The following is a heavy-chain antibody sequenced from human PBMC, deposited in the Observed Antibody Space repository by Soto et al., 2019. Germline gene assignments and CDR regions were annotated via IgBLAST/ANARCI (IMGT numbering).Heavy chain of an antibody. D-gene: IGHD3-3*01. Sequence: GALRLSGGASGFSFKRYWMHWVRQAPGKGLVWLSRFGGDENYTDYADSVMGRFTISRDIAKNTIYLQMNSLRAEDTAVYYCGKGKELGVVRYGLDAWGQGTTVTVSS. CDR2: FGGDENYT. CDR3: GKGKELGVVRYGLDA. V-gene: IGHV3-74*01. CDR1: GFSFKRYW. J-gene: IGHJ6*02.